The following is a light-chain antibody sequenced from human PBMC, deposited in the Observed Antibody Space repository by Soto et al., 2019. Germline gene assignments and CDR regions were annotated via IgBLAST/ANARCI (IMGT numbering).Light chain of an antibody. Sequence: VLTQPPSASGTPGQRVTISCSGSSSNIGSNTVNWYQQLPGTAPKLLIYSNNQRPSGVPDRFSGSKSGTSASLAISGLQSEDEADYYCATWNDRLNGPVFGGGTKLTVL. V-gene: IGLV1-44*01. CDR1: SSNIGSNT. CDR2: SNN. CDR3: ATWNDRLNGPV. J-gene: IGLJ2*01.